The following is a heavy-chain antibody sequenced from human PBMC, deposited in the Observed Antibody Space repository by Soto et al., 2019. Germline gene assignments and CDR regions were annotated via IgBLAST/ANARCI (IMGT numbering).Heavy chain of an antibody. D-gene: IGHD3-10*01. CDR1: GGSFSGYY. V-gene: IGHV4-34*01. CDR2: INHSGST. Sequence: SETLSHTCAFYGGSFSGYYWIWIRQPPGKGLEWIGEINHSGSTNYNPSLKSRVTISVDTSKNQFSLKLSSVTAADTAVYYCATGPYGSGTPVYWGQGTLVTVSS. CDR3: ATGPYGSGTPVY. J-gene: IGHJ4*02.